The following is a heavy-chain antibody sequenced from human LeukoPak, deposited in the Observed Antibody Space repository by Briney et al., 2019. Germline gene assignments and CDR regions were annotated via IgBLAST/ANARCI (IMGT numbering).Heavy chain of an antibody. V-gene: IGHV3-48*02. CDR2: ISSVTTTI. J-gene: IGHJ4*02. CDR3: AKDSAYYWFDY. D-gene: IGHD3-9*01. Sequence: PGGSLRLSCAASGFTLSSYSMNWVRQAPGKGLEWISYISSVTTTIYYADSVKGRFTISRDSAKNSLYLQMNRLRDEDTAVYYCAKDSAYYWFDYWGQGTLVTVSS. CDR1: GFTLSSYS.